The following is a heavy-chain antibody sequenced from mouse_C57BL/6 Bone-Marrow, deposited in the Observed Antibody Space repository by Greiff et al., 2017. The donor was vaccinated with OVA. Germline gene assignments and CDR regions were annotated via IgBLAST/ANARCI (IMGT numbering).Heavy chain of an antibody. CDR3: AREGDYYGSSLYFDY. V-gene: IGHV1-18*01. D-gene: IGHD1-1*01. Sequence: EVQLQQSGPELVKPGASVKIPCKASGYTFTDYNMDWVKQSHGKSLEWIGDINPGSGGTNYNEKFKGKATLTADKSSSTAYMQLSSLTSEDSAVYFCAREGDYYGSSLYFDYWGQGTTLTVSS. CDR2: INPGSGGT. J-gene: IGHJ2*01. CDR1: GYTFTDYN.